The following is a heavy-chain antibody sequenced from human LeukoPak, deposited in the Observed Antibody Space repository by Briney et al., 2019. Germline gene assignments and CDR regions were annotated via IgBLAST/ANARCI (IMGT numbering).Heavy chain of an antibody. CDR2: ISSSSSYI. V-gene: IGHV3-21*01. J-gene: IGHJ6*02. Sequence: GGSLRLSCAASGFTFSSYSMNWVRQAPGKGLEWVSSISSSSSYIYYADSVKGRFTISRDNSKNTLYLQMNSLRAEDTAVYYCARDRDSSWSYYYYGMDVWGQGTTVTVSS. CDR1: GFTFSSYS. D-gene: IGHD6-13*01. CDR3: ARDRDSSWSYYYYGMDV.